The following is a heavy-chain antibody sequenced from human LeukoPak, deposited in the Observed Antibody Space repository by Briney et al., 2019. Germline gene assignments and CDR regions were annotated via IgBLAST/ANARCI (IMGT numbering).Heavy chain of an antibody. Sequence: RASETLSLTCTVSGSSISSYYWSWIRQPPGKGLEWIGYIYYSGSTNYNPSLKSRVTISVDTSKNQFSLKLSSVTAADTAVYYCARQITLGYCSSTSCFLFDYWGQGTLVTVSS. D-gene: IGHD2-2*01. J-gene: IGHJ4*02. CDR1: GSSISSYY. V-gene: IGHV4-59*08. CDR3: ARQITLGYCSSTSCFLFDY. CDR2: IYYSGST.